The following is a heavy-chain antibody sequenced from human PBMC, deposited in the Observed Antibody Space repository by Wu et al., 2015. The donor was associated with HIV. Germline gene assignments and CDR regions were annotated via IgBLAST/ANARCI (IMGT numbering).Heavy chain of an antibody. J-gene: IGHJ4*02. D-gene: IGHD2-21*01. V-gene: IGHV1-18*01. CDR1: GYSFRGYG. CDR2: ISVHNGNR. Sequence: QVQLVQSGPEVKKPGASVKVSCKASGYSFRGYGISWVRQVPGQGLEWMGWISVHNGNRYYAQRFQGRVTMTTDTSTSTADMELRSLRSDDTAVYYCAKVTSSGGDYDKLDYWAQGTLVTVSS. CDR3: AKVTSSGGDYDKLDY.